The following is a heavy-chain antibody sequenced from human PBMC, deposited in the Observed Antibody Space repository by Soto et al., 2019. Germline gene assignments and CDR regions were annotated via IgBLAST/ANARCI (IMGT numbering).Heavy chain of an antibody. J-gene: IGHJ6*02. D-gene: IGHD2-21*02. CDR3: AKDVDVTPRTRYYSYAMDV. Sequence: QVQVVESGGGVVQPGRSLRLSCAASGFTFSIYGLHWVRQAPGKGLEWVAVISYDGSNIYYADSVKGRFTISRDNSKNELYLEMNSPRAEDTAVYYCAKDVDVTPRTRYYSYAMDVWGQGTTVTVSS. V-gene: IGHV3-30*14. CDR2: ISYDGSNI. CDR1: GFTFSIYG.